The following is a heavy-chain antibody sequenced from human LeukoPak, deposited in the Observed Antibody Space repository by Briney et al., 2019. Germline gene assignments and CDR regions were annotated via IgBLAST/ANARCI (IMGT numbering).Heavy chain of an antibody. CDR3: AREIAAASDF. V-gene: IGHV1-2*06. CDR1: AYTFTGYF. J-gene: IGHJ4*02. Sequence: EASVKVSCKASAYTFTGYFMHWVRQAPGQGLEWLGRINPSSGDTNYAQRFQGRVTMTRDTSISTAYMELSRLRSDDTAVYYCAREIAAASDFWGQGTLVTVSS. CDR2: INPSSGDT. D-gene: IGHD6-25*01.